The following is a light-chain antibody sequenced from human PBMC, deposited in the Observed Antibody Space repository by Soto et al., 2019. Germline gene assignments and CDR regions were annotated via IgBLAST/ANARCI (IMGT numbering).Light chain of an antibody. V-gene: IGKV1-5*03. CDR1: QTISSW. CDR3: QHYSVYSYT. CDR2: KAS. Sequence: DIQMPQSPSTPSGSVGDRVTITCRASQTISSWLAWYQHKPGKAPKLLIYKASTLTSGVPSRISGSGSGTEFTLTISSRQPDDFSTYYCQHYSVYSYTFGQGTKVDSK. J-gene: IGKJ2*01.